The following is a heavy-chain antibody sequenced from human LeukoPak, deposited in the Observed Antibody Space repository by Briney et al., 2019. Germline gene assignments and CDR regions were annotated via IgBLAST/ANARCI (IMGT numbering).Heavy chain of an antibody. Sequence: GGSLRLPCAASGFTFSAYAMSWVRQAPGKGLEWVSAISRSGSSTDYADSVKGRFTISRDNSKNALYLQMNSLRAEDTAVYYCAKDRGSGWYWDYWGQGTLVTVSS. CDR2: ISRSGSST. CDR1: GFTFSAYA. J-gene: IGHJ4*02. D-gene: IGHD6-19*01. CDR3: AKDRGSGWYWDY. V-gene: IGHV3-23*01.